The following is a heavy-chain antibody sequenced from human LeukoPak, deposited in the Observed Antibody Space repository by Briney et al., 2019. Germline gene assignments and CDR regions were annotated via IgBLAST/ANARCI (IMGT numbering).Heavy chain of an antibody. Sequence: SETLSLTCIVSGVSISGYAWSWIRQPAGKGLEWIGHIYTSGSTNYNPSLKSRVTMSVDTSKNQFSLRLSSVTAADTAVYFCASGSPYNYWGQGTLVTVSS. V-gene: IGHV4-4*07. D-gene: IGHD1-26*01. CDR1: GVSISGYA. CDR2: IYTSGST. J-gene: IGHJ4*02. CDR3: ASGSPYNY.